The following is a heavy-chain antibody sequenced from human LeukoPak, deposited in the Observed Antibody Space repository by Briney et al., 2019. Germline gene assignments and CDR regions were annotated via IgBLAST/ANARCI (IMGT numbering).Heavy chain of an antibody. Sequence: PGGSLRLSCAASGFTFSSYAMSWVRQAPGKGLEWVSAISGSGGSTYYADSVKGRFTISKDNANNLLYLQMNSLRVEDTAVYYFARDRSGDYSLEYWGQGTLVTVSS. J-gene: IGHJ4*02. CDR1: GFTFSSYA. CDR2: ISGSGGST. D-gene: IGHD4-17*01. V-gene: IGHV3-23*01. CDR3: ARDRSGDYSLEY.